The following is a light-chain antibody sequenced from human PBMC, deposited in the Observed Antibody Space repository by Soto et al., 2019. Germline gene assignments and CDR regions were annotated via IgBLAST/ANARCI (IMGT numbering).Light chain of an antibody. V-gene: IGLV1-44*01. CDR3: AAWDDSLNGYV. Sequence: QLVLTQPPSASETPGQRVTISCSGSSSNIGSHTVNWYQQLSGAAPKLLIYTNNRRPSGVPDRFSGSKSGTSASLAVSALQSEDEADYYCAAWDDSLNGYVFGTGTKVTVL. CDR1: SSNIGSHT. CDR2: TNN. J-gene: IGLJ1*01.